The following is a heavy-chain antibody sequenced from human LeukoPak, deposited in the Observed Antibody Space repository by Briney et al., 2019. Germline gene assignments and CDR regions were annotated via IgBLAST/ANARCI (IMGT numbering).Heavy chain of an antibody. V-gene: IGHV3-23*01. J-gene: IGHJ5*02. CDR1: GFTFSNYA. CDR2: ISGTGGST. Sequence: TGGSLRLSCAASGFTFSNYAMSWVRQAPGKGLEWVSSISGTGGSTYYADSVKGRFTISRDNSNNTLFLQMNSLRAEDTAVYYCARDTTVTPDGWFDPWGQGILVTVSS. CDR3: ARDTTVTPDGWFDP. D-gene: IGHD4-17*01.